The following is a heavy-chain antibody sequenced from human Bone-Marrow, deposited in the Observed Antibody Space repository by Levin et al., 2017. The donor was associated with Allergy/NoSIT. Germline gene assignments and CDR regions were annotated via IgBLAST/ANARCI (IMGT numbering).Heavy chain of an antibody. V-gene: IGHV3-13*01. J-gene: IGHJ4*02. Sequence: ETLSLTCVASGFNFRSFDMHWVRQATGKGLEWVSSISGDGEIYYADSVRGRFTISRENAKASLYLQMNSLRAGDTAFYYCARLNFYDGSGYDFWGQGTLVTVSS. D-gene: IGHD3-22*01. CDR3: ARLNFYDGSGYDF. CDR2: ISGDGEI. CDR1: GFNFRSFD.